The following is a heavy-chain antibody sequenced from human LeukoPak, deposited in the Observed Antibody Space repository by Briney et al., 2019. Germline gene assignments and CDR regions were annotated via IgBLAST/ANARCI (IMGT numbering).Heavy chain of an antibody. CDR3: AKASRAGGYVYAA. Sequence: PGGSLRLSCAASGFTFSSYAMSWVRQAPGKGLEWVSAISGSGGSTYYADSVKGRFTISRDKSKNTLYLQMSSLRAEDTAVYYCAKASRAGGYVYAAWGQGTLVTVSS. CDR1: GFTFSSYA. CDR2: ISGSGGST. D-gene: IGHD5-12*01. J-gene: IGHJ5*02. V-gene: IGHV3-23*01.